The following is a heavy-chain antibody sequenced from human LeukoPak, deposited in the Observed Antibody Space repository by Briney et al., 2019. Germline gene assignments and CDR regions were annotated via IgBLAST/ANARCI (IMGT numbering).Heavy chain of an antibody. CDR2: IYYSGST. J-gene: IGHJ6*03. D-gene: IGHD2-2*01. V-gene: IGHV4-30-4*01. CDR1: GGSISSGDYY. Sequence: SETLSLTCTVSGGSISSGDYYWSWIRQPPGKGLEWIGYIYYSGSTYYNPSLKSRITISVDTSKNQFSLKLSSVTAADTVLYYCARSPLGYCSSTSCYPKYYYFYYMDVWGKGTTVTVSS. CDR3: ARSPLGYCSSTSCYPKYYYFYYMDV.